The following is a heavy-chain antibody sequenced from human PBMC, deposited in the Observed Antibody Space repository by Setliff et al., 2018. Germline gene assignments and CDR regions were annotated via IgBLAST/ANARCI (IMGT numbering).Heavy chain of an antibody. CDR2: INAGNGNT. J-gene: IGHJ4*02. Sequence: WASVKVSCKASGYTFTSHYMHWVRQAPGLGLEWMGWINAGNGNTKYSQKFQGRVTITRDTSASTAYMELSSLRSEDTAVYYCARAPTYYDSSGYYLDYWGQGTLVTVSS. CDR3: ARAPTYYDSSGYYLDY. D-gene: IGHD3-22*01. CDR1: GYTFTSHY. V-gene: IGHV1-3*01.